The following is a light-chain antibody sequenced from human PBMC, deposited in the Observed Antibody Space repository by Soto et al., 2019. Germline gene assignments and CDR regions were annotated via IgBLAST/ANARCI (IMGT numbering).Light chain of an antibody. V-gene: IGKV3-15*01. CDR2: GAS. CDR3: HQYNNWPPWT. J-gene: IGKJ1*01. Sequence: EVVIAQSKGTLSFSPGERATLSCRASQSVSSDLAWYHQKPGQAPRLLIYGASTRATGIPARFSGSGSGTEFTLTISSLQSEDFAVYYCHQYNNWPPWTFGQGTKVDI. CDR1: QSVSSD.